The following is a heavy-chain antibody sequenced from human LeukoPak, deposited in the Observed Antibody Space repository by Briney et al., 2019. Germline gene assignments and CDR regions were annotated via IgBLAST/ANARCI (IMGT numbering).Heavy chain of an antibody. CDR2: IYSGGST. Sequence: GGSLRLSCAASGFTVSSNYMSWVRQAPGKGLEWVSVIYSGGSTYYADSVKGRFTISRDNAKNSLYLQMNSLRAEDTALYYCAKDMGYYYDSSGYAFRSGGQGTLVTVSS. CDR1: GFTVSSNY. V-gene: IGHV3-53*05. CDR3: AKDMGYYYDSSGYAFRS. D-gene: IGHD3-22*01. J-gene: IGHJ4*02.